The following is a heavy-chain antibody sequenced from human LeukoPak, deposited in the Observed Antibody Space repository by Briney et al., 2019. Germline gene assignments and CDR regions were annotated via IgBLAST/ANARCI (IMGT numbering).Heavy chain of an antibody. J-gene: IGHJ4*02. CDR3: ARPYDGYDLVPFDY. CDR2: ISYDGSNK. D-gene: IGHD5-12*01. CDR1: GFTFSSYA. Sequence: PRRSLRLSCAASGFTFSSYAMHWVRQAPGKGLEWVAVISYDGSNKYYADSVKGRFTISRDNSKNTLYLQMNSLRAEDTAVYYCARPYDGYDLVPFDYWGQGTLVTVSS. V-gene: IGHV3-30-3*01.